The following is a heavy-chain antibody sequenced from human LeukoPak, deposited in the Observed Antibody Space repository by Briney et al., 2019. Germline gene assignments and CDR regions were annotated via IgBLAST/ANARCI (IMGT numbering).Heavy chain of an antibody. D-gene: IGHD6-19*01. CDR1: GFTFDDYA. CDR3: VKDLRAVNYYGMDV. V-gene: IGHV3-9*01. J-gene: IGHJ6*02. Sequence: GGSLRLSCAASGFTFDDYAMHWVLQAPGKDLEWVSGISWNGGSIGYTDSVRGRFTISRDNAKNSLYLQMNSLRAEDTAVYYCVKDLRAVNYYGMDVWGQGTTVIVSS. CDR2: ISWNGGSI.